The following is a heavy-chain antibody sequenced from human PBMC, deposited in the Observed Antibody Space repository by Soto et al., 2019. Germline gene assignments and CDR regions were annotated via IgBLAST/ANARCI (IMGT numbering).Heavy chain of an antibody. CDR1: GFTFSSYS. J-gene: IGHJ4*02. CDR2: ISSSSSYI. D-gene: IGHD2-21*02. Sequence: GGSLRLSCAASGFTFSSYSMNWVRQAPGKGLEWVSSISSSSSYIYYADSVKGRFTISRDNAKNSLYLQMNSLRAEDTAVYYCARGGTYYCGGDCSMIGNIDYWGQGTLVTVSS. CDR3: ARGGTYYCGGDCSMIGNIDY. V-gene: IGHV3-21*01.